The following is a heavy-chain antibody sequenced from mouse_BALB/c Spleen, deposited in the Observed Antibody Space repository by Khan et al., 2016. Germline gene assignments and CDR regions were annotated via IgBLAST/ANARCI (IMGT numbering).Heavy chain of an antibody. D-gene: IGHD1-1*01. Sequence: EVQLQESGPGLVKPSQSLSLTCTVTGYSITSDYAWNWIRQFPGNKLEWMGYISYSGSTSYNPSLKSRISITRDTSKTQFFLQLNSVTTEDTATYYCARRIYYYGSSYYYAMDYWGQGTSVTVSS. CDR1: GYSITSDYA. CDR2: ISYSGST. J-gene: IGHJ4*01. V-gene: IGHV3-2*02. CDR3: ARRIYYYGSSYYYAMDY.